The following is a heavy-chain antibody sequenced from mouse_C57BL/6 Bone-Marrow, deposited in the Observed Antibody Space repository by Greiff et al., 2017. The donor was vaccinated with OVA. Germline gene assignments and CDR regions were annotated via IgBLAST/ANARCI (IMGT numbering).Heavy chain of an antibody. V-gene: IGHV5-17*01. CDR1: GFTFSDYG. CDR2: ISSGSSTI. CDR3: ARLGRLLAMDY. Sequence: EVQVVESGGGLVKPGGSLKLSCAASGFTFSDYGMHWVRQAPEKGLEWVAYISSGSSTIYYADTVKGRFTISRDNAKNTLFLQMTSLRSEDTAMYYCARLGRLLAMDYWGQGTSVTVSS. J-gene: IGHJ4*01. D-gene: IGHD1-1*01.